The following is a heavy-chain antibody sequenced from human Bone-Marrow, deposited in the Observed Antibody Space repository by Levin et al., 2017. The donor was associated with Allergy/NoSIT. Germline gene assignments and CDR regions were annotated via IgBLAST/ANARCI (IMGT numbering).Heavy chain of an antibody. V-gene: IGHV3-9*01. D-gene: IGHD5-12*01. CDR1: GFTFDDYA. J-gene: IGHJ4*02. CDR2: ISWDSGNI. Sequence: LTCAASGFTFDDYAMHWVRHAPGKGLEWVSVISWDSGNIGYADSVKGRFTISRDNAKNSLFLQMSSLRAEDTALYYCVKGFGYSGVPQYCFDYWGQGTPVTVSS. CDR3: VKGFGYSGVPQYCFDY.